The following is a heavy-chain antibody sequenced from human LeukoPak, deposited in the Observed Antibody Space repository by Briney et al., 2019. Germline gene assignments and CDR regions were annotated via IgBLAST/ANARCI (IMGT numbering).Heavy chain of an antibody. D-gene: IGHD3-10*01. CDR3: ARRGVYDSGSSRFDS. CDR1: GGSFSDYY. Sequence: SSETLSLTCAVYGGSFSDYYWSWIRQVPGKGLEWIGEINHTGTTTYNPSLKSRVIISVDTSKNQFSLKLSSMTAADTAVYYCARRGVYDSGSSRFDSWGQGNLVAVSS. V-gene: IGHV4-34*01. J-gene: IGHJ4*02. CDR2: INHTGTT.